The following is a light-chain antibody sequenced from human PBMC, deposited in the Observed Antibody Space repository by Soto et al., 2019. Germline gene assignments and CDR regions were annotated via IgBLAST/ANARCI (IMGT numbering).Light chain of an antibody. Sequence: QSVLTQPASVSGSPGQSITISCTGTSSDVGSYNLVSWYQQHPGKAPEVMIYEVSKRPSGVPNRFSGSKSGYTASLTISGLQAEDEADYYCCSYAGSSTYVFGTGTKVTVL. CDR2: EVS. V-gene: IGLV2-23*02. CDR1: SSDVGSYNL. J-gene: IGLJ1*01. CDR3: CSYAGSSTYV.